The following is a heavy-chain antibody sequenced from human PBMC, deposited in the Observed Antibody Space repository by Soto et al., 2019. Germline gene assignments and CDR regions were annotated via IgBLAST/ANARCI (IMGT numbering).Heavy chain of an antibody. CDR3: ARLMTEIVVVPGDAFDI. D-gene: IGHD3-22*01. CDR2: ISGSGGST. J-gene: IGHJ3*02. CDR1: GFSFSSYA. Sequence: WGSLRLSCAASGFSFSSYALNWVRQAPWKWLEWVSSISGSGGSTYYADSVKGRFTISRDNSKNTLYLQGTSLRAEDTAVYYCARLMTEIVVVPGDAFDIWGQGTMVTGSS. V-gene: IGHV3-23*01.